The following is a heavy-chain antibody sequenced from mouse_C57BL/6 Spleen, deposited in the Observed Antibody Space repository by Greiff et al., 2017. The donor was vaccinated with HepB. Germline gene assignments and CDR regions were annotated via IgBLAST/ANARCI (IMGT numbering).Heavy chain of an antibody. CDR3: ASGLGPYYFDY. CDR2: IHPNSGST. CDR1: GYTFTSYW. J-gene: IGHJ2*01. V-gene: IGHV1-64*01. D-gene: IGHD4-1*01. Sequence: QVQLQHPGAELVKPGASVKLSCKASGYTFTSYWMHWVKQRPGQGLEWIGMIHPNSGSTNYTEKFKSKATLTVDKSSRPAYMQLSSLTSEDSAVYYCASGLGPYYFDYWGQGTTLTVSS.